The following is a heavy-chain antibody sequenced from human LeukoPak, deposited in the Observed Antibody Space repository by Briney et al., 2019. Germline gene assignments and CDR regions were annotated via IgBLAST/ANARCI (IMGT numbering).Heavy chain of an antibody. V-gene: IGHV4-34*01. Sequence: SETLSLTCAVYGGSFSGYYWSWIRQPPGKGLEWIGEINHSGSTNYNPSLKSRVTISVDTSKNQFSLKLSSVTAADTAVYYCARLRGYGMDVWGQGTTVTVSS. J-gene: IGHJ6*02. CDR3: ARLRGYGMDV. CDR1: GGSFSGYY. CDR2: INHSGST.